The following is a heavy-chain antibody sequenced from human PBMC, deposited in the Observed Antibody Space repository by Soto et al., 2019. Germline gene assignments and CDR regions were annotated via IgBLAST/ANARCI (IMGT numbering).Heavy chain of an antibody. D-gene: IGHD6-13*01. J-gene: IGHJ5*02. CDR2: IIPIFGTA. CDR1: GGTFSSYA. CDR3: ERDRGSSWENWFDP. V-gene: IGHV1-69*13. Sequence: GASLKVSCKASGGTFSSYAISWVRQAPGQGLEWMGGIIPIFGTANYAQKFQGRVTITADESTSTAYMELSSLRSEDTAVYYCERDRGSSWENWFDPWGQGTLVTVSS.